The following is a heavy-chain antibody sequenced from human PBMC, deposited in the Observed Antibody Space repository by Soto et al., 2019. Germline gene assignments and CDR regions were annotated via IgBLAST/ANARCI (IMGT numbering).Heavy chain of an antibody. CDR3: AKDYRPDGLYDFDY. CDR1: GFRSSIYA. CDR2: ITGNGGLI. V-gene: IGHV3-23*01. D-gene: IGHD3-16*02. Sequence: PGGSLRLSCVGYGFRSSIYAMNWVRQAPGKGLEWVSIITGNGGLIAYADSVKGRFTISRDNSKDTLYLQMNSLRAEDTAVYYCAKDYRPDGLYDFDYWGQGTLVTVSS. J-gene: IGHJ4*02.